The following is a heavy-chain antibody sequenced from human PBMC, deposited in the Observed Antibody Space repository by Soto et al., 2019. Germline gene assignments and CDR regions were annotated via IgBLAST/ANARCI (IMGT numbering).Heavy chain of an antibody. Sequence: SETLSLTCTVSGASISSGSYYWSWIRQHPGKGLEWIGFIYRSGSSYYNPSLKNRITISVDTSKNQFSLKLSSLNAADTAVYYCARTGGDTAYYFDSWGQGAQVTVSS. J-gene: IGHJ4*02. CDR2: IYRSGSS. V-gene: IGHV4-31*03. D-gene: IGHD3-16*01. CDR1: GASISSGSYY. CDR3: ARTGGDTAYYFDS.